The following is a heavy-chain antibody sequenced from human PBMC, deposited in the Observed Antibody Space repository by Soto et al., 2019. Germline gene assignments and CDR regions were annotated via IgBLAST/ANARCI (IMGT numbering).Heavy chain of an antibody. D-gene: IGHD6-13*01. CDR3: ARSSHKESWFDP. CDR2: IYSSGST. V-gene: IGHV4-4*07. Sequence: SETLSLTCTVSGGSVNNFYWNWIRQPAGKGLEWIGRIYSSGSTNYNPSLRSRVTMSVDTSKNQFSLKLNSVTAADTAVYYCARSSHKESWFDPWGQGTLVTVSS. J-gene: IGHJ5*02. CDR1: GGSVNNFY.